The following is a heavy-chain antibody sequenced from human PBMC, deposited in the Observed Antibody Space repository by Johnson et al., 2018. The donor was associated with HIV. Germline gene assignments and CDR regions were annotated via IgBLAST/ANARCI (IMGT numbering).Heavy chain of an antibody. CDR1: GFTFSSYA. D-gene: IGHD3-10*01. Sequence: VQLVESGGGLVQPGRSLRLSCAASGFTFSSYAMSWVRQAPGKGLEWVSALSGSGSTIYYADSGKGRFTSSRDNAKNSLYLQMNSLRVEDTAVYYCAKAPYGSGIRPGAFDIWGQGTMVTVSS. V-gene: IGHV3-23*04. J-gene: IGHJ3*02. CDR2: LSGSGSTI. CDR3: AKAPYGSGIRPGAFDI.